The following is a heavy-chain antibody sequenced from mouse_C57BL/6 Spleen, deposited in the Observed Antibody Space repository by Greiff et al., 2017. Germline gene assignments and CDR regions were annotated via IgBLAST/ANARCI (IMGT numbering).Heavy chain of an antibody. CDR2: INPSTGGT. J-gene: IGHJ2*01. CDR3: ARRGNGNYNFDY. Sequence: EVQLQQSGPELVKPGASVKISCKASGYSFTGYYMNWVKQSPEKSLEWIGEINPSTGGTTYNQKFKAKATLTVDKSSSTAYMQLKSLTSEDSAVYYCARRGNGNYNFDYWGQGTTLTVSS. V-gene: IGHV1-42*01. CDR1: GYSFTGYY. D-gene: IGHD2-1*01.